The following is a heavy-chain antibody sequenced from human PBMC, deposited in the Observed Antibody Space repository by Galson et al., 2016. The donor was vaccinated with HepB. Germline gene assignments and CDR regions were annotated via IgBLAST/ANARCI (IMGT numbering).Heavy chain of an antibody. CDR1: GYDFFGFY. V-gene: IGHV1-2*02. J-gene: IGHJ6*03. CDR2: INANSGGT. D-gene: IGHD3-22*01. CDR3: ARDFHTVYFYDSSGYGVLNYYQMDV. Sequence: SVKVSCKASGYDFFGFYIHWVRQAPGQGLEWMGCINANSGGTYYAQKFQGTVTMSRDTSLNTAHMELTRLTSDDAAVYYCARDFHTVYFYDSSGYGVLNYYQMDVWGKGTSVTVSS.